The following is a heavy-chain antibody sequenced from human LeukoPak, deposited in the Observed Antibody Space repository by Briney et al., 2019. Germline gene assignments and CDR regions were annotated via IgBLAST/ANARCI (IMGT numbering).Heavy chain of an antibody. CDR2: INQDGSEK. CDR1: GFTFSSYW. J-gene: IGHJ4*02. Sequence: GGSLRLSCAASGFTFSSYWMSWVRQAPGKGLEWVANINQDGSEKYYVDSVKGRFTISRDNAKNSLYLQTNSLRVEDTAVYYCATEQWLVYWGQGTLVTVSS. D-gene: IGHD6-19*01. V-gene: IGHV3-7*05. CDR3: ATEQWLVY.